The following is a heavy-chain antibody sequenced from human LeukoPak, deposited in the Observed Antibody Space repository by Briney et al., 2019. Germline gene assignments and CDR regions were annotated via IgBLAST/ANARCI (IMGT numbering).Heavy chain of an antibody. Sequence: GGSLRLSCAASGFTFSSYAMSWVRQAPGKGLEWVSAISGSGCSTYYADSVKGRFTISRDNSKNTLYLQMNSLRAEDTAVYYCAKDLEEAVAGTWDYWGQGTLVTVSS. CDR3: AKDLEEAVAGTWDY. J-gene: IGHJ4*02. D-gene: IGHD6-19*01. CDR2: ISGSGCST. CDR1: GFTFSSYA. V-gene: IGHV3-23*01.